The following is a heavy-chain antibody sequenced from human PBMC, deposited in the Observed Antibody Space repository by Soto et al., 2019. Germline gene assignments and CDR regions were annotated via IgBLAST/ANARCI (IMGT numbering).Heavy chain of an antibody. CDR3: ARDFQGYCISTSCSRWFDP. J-gene: IGHJ5*02. CDR1: GGSISSYY. D-gene: IGHD2-2*01. Sequence: PSETLSLTCTVSGGSISSYYWSWIRQPPGKGLEWIGYIYYSGSTNYNPSLKSRVTISVDTSKNQFSLKLSSVTAADTAVYYCARDFQGYCISTSCSRWFDPWGQGTLVTVSS. CDR2: IYYSGST. V-gene: IGHV4-59*01.